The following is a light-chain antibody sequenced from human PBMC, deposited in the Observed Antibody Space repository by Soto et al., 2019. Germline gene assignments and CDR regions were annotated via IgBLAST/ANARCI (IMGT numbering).Light chain of an antibody. Sequence: QSALTQPASVSGSPGQSITISCTGTSSDVGYYNYVSWYQQHPGKAPNLMIYDVSNRPSGVSNRFSGSKSGNTASLTISGLQAEDEADYYCSSQGTSSTLVFGGGTKLIVL. CDR3: SSQGTSSTLV. CDR2: DVS. CDR1: SSDVGYYNY. V-gene: IGLV2-14*01. J-gene: IGLJ2*01.